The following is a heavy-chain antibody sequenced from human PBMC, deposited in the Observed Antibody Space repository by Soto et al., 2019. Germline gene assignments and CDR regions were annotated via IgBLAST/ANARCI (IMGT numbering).Heavy chain of an antibody. J-gene: IGHJ6*02. CDR2: ISPYTGNT. Sequence: QVQLVQSGDEVKKPGASVKVSCKASGYIFVNYGIAWVRQAPGQGLEWMGWISPYTGNTHSASKVQGRLTMTTDTSTSTAYMNLGSLTSDDTAVYYCVMVDNYVTPTPQDVWGQGTTVTVSS. D-gene: IGHD3-16*01. V-gene: IGHV1-18*01. CDR1: GYIFVNYG. CDR3: VMVDNYVTPTPQDV.